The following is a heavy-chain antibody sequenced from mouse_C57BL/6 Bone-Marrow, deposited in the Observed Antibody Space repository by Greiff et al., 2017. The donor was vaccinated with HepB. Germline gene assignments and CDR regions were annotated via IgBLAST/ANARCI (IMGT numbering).Heavy chain of an antibody. Sequence: EVQRVESGPSLVRPSQTLSLTCTVTGFSINSDCYWIWIRQFPGNKLEYIGYTFYSGITYYNPSLESRTYITRDTSKNQFSLKLSSVTTEATATYYCARGYGSSWYFDVWGTGTTVTVSS. CDR3: ARGYGSSWYFDV. CDR1: GFSINSDCY. D-gene: IGHD1-1*01. J-gene: IGHJ1*03. V-gene: IGHV3-3*01. CDR2: TFYSGIT.